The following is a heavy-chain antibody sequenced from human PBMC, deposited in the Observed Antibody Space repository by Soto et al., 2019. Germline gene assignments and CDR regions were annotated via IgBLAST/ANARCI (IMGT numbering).Heavy chain of an antibody. CDR3: ARGDYFDSSGYYRSFDY. D-gene: IGHD3-22*01. Sequence: EVQLVESGGGLVQPGGSLRLSCAASGFTFSSYEMNWVRQAPGKGLEWVSYISSSGNTIYYADSVKGRFTIYRDNAKNSLYLQMNSLRAEDTAVYYCARGDYFDSSGYYRSFDYWGQGTLVTVSS. CDR2: ISSSGNTI. J-gene: IGHJ4*02. V-gene: IGHV3-48*03. CDR1: GFTFSSYE.